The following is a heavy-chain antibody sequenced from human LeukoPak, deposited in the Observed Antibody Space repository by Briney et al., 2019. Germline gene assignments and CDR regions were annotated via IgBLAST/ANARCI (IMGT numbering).Heavy chain of an antibody. Sequence: RSLRLSCAASGFTFSSYGMHWVRQAPGKGLEWVAVISYDGSNKYYADSVKGRFTISRDNSKNTLYLQMNSLRAEDTAVYYCAKDRVPYGEFDYWGQGTLVTVSS. D-gene: IGHD4-17*01. CDR2: ISYDGSNK. J-gene: IGHJ4*02. CDR1: GFTFSSYG. CDR3: AKDRVPYGEFDY. V-gene: IGHV3-30*18.